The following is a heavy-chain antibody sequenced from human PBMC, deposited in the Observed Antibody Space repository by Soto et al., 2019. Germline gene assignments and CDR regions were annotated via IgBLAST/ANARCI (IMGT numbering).Heavy chain of an antibody. CDR1: GGSGSSSSYY. CDR2: MYYSGST. CDR3: ARHGGHSSSWYVYYYGMDV. D-gene: IGHD6-13*01. J-gene: IGHJ6*02. Sequence: SETLDLTCTVSGGSGSSSSYYWGWIRRPPGKGLDWIGSMYYSGSTYYNPSLKSRVTISVDTSKNQFSLKLSSVTAADTAVYYCARHGGHSSSWYVYYYGMDVWGQGTTVT. V-gene: IGHV4-39*01.